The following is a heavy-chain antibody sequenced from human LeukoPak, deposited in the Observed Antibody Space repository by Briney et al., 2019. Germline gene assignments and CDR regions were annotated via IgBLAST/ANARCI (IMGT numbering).Heavy chain of an antibody. CDR2: ISSSSSYI. CDR1: GFTFSSYS. V-gene: IGHV3-21*01. Sequence: GGSLRLSCAASGFTFSSYSMNWVRQAPGKGLEWVSSISSSSSYIYHADSVKGRFTICRDNAKNSLYLQMNSLRAEDTAVYYCAREESTDYWGQGTLVTVSS. J-gene: IGHJ4*02. D-gene: IGHD2-2*01. CDR3: AREESTDY.